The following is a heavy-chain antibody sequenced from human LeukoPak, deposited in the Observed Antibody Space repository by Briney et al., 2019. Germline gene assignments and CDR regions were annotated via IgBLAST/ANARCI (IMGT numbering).Heavy chain of an antibody. CDR1: GYTFTSYY. Sequence: GASVKVSCKASGYTFTSYYMHWVRQAPGQGLEWMGIINPSGGSTSYAQKFQGRVTMTRDTTTTTVYMELSSLRPEDTAVYYCATNPTTIFGVIYYWGQGTLVTVSS. V-gene: IGHV1-46*01. CDR3: ATNPTTIFGVIYY. D-gene: IGHD3-3*01. CDR2: INPSGGST. J-gene: IGHJ4*02.